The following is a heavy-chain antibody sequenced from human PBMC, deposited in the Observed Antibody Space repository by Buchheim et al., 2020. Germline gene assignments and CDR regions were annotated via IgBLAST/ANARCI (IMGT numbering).Heavy chain of an antibody. Sequence: QVQLVESGGDLVKPGGSLRLSCAASGFSFSASYMSWIRQAPGKGLEYISYISCSGTDAHYADSVKGRFTISRDNAKTSVYLQMNSLRVDDTAVYYCGKTARDGEYRGQGTL. CDR3: GKTARDGEY. D-gene: IGHD6-6*01. CDR1: GFSFSASY. CDR2: ISCSGTDA. J-gene: IGHJ4*02. V-gene: IGHV3-11*06.